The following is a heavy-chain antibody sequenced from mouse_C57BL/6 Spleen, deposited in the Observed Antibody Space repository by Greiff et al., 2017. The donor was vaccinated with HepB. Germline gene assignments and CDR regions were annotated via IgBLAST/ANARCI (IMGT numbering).Heavy chain of an antibody. Sequence: VQLQQSGPGLVQPSQSLSITCTVSGFSLTSYGVHWVRQSPGKGLEWLGVIWSGGSTDYNAAFISRLSISKDNSKSQVFFQMNSLQADDTAIYDCARKHGYDGPSYAMDYWGQGTSVTVSS. D-gene: IGHD2-2*01. CDR3: ARKHGYDGPSYAMDY. V-gene: IGHV2-2*01. J-gene: IGHJ4*01. CDR2: IWSGGST. CDR1: GFSLTSYG.